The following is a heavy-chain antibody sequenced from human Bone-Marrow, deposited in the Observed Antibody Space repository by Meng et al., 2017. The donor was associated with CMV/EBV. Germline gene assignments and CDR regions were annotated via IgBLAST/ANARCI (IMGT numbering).Heavy chain of an antibody. CDR3: ARTQVAGTPNWFDP. D-gene: IGHD6-19*01. J-gene: IGHJ5*02. CDR2: IIPILGIA. CDR1: GYTFTSYG. V-gene: IGHV1-69*10. Sequence: SVKVSCKASGYTFTSYGISWVRQAPGQGLEWMGGIIPILGIANYAQKFQGRVTITADKSTSTAYMELSSLRSEDTAVYYCARTQVAGTPNWFDPWGQGTLVTVSS.